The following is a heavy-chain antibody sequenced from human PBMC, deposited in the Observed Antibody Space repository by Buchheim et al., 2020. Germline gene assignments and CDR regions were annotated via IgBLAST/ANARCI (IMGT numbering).Heavy chain of an antibody. CDR2: ISYDGSNK. CDR1: GFTFSSYG. D-gene: IGHD6-19*01. CDR3: AKSDSSGWSFDY. Sequence: QVQLVESGGGVVQPGRSLRLSCAASGFTFSSYGMHWVRQAPGKGLEWVAVISYDGSNKYYAASVKARFTISRDNSKNRLYLQMNSLRAEDTAVYYCAKSDSSGWSFDYWGQGTL. J-gene: IGHJ4*02. V-gene: IGHV3-30*18.